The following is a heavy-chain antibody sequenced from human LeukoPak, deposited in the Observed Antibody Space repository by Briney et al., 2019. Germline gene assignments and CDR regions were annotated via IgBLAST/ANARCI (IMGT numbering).Heavy chain of an antibody. CDR1: VLTFSNYS. D-gene: IGHD1-26*01. J-gene: IGHJ2*01. CDR2: TNGGGSSK. CDR3: AKDSPFIGPYWY. V-gene: IGHV3-23*01. Sequence: GWSLRLSCPASVLTFSNYSMSWVRQAPGKGLEWVSGTNGGGSSKYYADSVKGRFTISRDNAKNTLYLQLNSLRDEDTAVYYCAKDSPFIGPYWY.